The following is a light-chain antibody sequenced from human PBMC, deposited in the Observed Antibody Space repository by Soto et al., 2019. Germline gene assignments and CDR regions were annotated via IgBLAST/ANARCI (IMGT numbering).Light chain of an antibody. CDR2: SND. Sequence: QAVVTQPPSASGTPGQRVTISCSGRSSNIGSNSVNWYQQLPEASPKLLIYSNDLRFSGVPDRFSGSKSGTSASLAISGLQSEDEADYYCAVWDDSLSAAVFGGGTQLTVL. V-gene: IGLV1-44*01. CDR1: SSNIGSNS. J-gene: IGLJ7*01. CDR3: AVWDDSLSAAV.